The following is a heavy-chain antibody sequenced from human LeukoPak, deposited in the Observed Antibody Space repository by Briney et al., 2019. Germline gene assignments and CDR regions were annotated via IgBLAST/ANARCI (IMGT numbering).Heavy chain of an antibody. J-gene: IGHJ4*02. CDR2: ISWNSGSI. V-gene: IGHV3-9*01. CDR1: GFTFDDYA. D-gene: IGHD3-3*01. Sequence: GRSLRLSCAASGFTFDDYAMHWVRPAPGKGLEWVSGISWNSGSIGYADSVRGRFTISRDNAKNSLYLQINSLRAEDRALYYCAKGSYYDLWSPFDYWGQGTLVTVSS. CDR3: AKGSYYDLWSPFDY.